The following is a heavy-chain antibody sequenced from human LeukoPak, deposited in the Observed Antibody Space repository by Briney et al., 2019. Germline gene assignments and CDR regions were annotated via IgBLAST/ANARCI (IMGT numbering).Heavy chain of an antibody. CDR3: ARGDYYGSGSYGFKYFDY. CDR2: IYYSGST. D-gene: IGHD3-10*01. Sequence: RSSETLSLTCTVSGGSISSGGYYWSWIRQHPGKGLEWIEYIYYSGSTYYNPSLKSRVTISVDTSKNQFSLKLSSVTAADTAVYYCARGDYYGSGSYGFKYFDYWGQGTLVTVSS. CDR1: GGSISSGGYY. J-gene: IGHJ4*02. V-gene: IGHV4-31*03.